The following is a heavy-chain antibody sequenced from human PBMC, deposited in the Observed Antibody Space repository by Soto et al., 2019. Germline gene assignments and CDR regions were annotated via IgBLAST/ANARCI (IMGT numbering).Heavy chain of an antibody. Sequence: EVQLVESGGGLVQPGGSLRLSCVASGFTFSRYEMNWVRQAPGKGLEWMGIINLRGGTTEYAHKFRGRVTVTGDTSTSTAYMQLSSLRSEDTAVYFCARGPDDSDVPRWDYWGQGTLVTVSS. J-gene: IGHJ4*02. CDR2: INLRGGTT. CDR3: ARGPDDSDVPRWDY. V-gene: IGHV3-48*03. CDR1: GFTFSRYE. D-gene: IGHD4-17*01.